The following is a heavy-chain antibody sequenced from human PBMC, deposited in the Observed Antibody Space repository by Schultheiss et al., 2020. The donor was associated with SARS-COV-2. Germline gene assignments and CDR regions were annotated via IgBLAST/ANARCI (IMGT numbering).Heavy chain of an antibody. Sequence: GGSLRLSCAASGFTFSSYAMSWVRQAPGKGLEWVGFTKNKTNRGTTEYAASVKGRSTISRDDSKSIAYLQMNSLKTEDTAVYYCARDYRIVGATHFDYWGQGTLVTVSS. CDR2: TKNKTNRGTT. CDR1: GFTFSSYA. D-gene: IGHD1-26*01. V-gene: IGHV3-71*01. CDR3: ARDYRIVGATHFDY. J-gene: IGHJ4*02.